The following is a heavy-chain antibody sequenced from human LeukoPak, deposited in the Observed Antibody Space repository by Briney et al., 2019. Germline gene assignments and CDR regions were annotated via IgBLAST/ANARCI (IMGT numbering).Heavy chain of an antibody. V-gene: IGHV3-66*01. J-gene: IGHJ3*02. D-gene: IGHD6-13*01. Sequence: GGSLRLSCAASEFSVGSNYMTWVRQAPGKGLEWVSLIYSGGSTYYADSVKGRFTISRDNSKNTLYLQMNSLRAEDTAVYYCAKWVSSNIAAAGDAFDIWGQGTMVTVSS. CDR2: IYSGGST. CDR1: EFSVGSNY. CDR3: AKWVSSNIAAAGDAFDI.